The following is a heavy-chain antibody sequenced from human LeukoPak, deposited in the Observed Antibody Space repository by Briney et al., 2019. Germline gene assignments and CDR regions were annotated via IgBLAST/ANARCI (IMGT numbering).Heavy chain of an antibody. J-gene: IGHJ5*02. CDR3: ARATFKYYYDSSGYNWFDP. D-gene: IGHD3-22*01. CDR2: INTDGSST. V-gene: IGHV3-74*01. CDR1: GFTFSSYW. Sequence: GGSLRLSCAASGFTFSSYWMHWVRQAPGKGLVWVSRINTDGSSTSYADSVKGRFTISRDNAKNTLYLQMNSLRAEDTAVYYCARATFKYYYDSSGYNWFDPWGQGTLVTVSS.